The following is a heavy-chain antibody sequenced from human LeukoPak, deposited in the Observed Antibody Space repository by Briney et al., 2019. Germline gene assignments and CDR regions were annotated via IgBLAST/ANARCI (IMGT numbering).Heavy chain of an antibody. Sequence: GGSLRLSCVASGFTFSSYSMTWVRQTPEKGLEWVAAISSSVGSTYYADSVKGRFTISRDNSKNTLYLQMNNLGADDTAVNYCAKDPNRSGWYQDYWGQGTLVIVSS. CDR1: GFTFSSYS. CDR2: ISSSVGST. CDR3: AKDPNRSGWYQDY. D-gene: IGHD6-19*01. V-gene: IGHV3-23*01. J-gene: IGHJ4*02.